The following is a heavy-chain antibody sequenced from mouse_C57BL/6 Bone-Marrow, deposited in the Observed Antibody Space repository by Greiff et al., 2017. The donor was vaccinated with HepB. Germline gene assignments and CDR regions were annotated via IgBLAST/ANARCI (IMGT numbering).Heavy chain of an antibody. CDR3: AAYYGSCSWYFDV. CDR1: GYTFTSYW. CDR2: IHPKSGST. Sequence: QVQLQQPGAELVKPGASVKLSCKASGYTFTSYWMHWVKQRPGQGLEWIGMIHPKSGSTNYNEKFKGKATLTVDKSSSTAYMKRTSLTSEDSAVYYCAAYYGSCSWYFDVWGTGTTVTVSS. J-gene: IGHJ1*03. V-gene: IGHV1-64*01. D-gene: IGHD1-1*01.